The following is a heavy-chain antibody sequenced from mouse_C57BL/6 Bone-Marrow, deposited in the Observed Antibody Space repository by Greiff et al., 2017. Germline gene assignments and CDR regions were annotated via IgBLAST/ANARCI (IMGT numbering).Heavy chain of an antibody. D-gene: IGHD4-1*01. CDR2: INYDGSST. CDR3: ARDGNWDWDWYFDV. CDR1: GFTFSDYY. V-gene: IGHV5-16*01. J-gene: IGHJ1*03. Sequence: EVKLMESEGGLVQPGSSMKLSCTASGFTFSDYYMAWVRQVPEKGLEWVANINYDGSSTYYLDSLKSRFIISRDNAKNILYLQMSSLKSEDTATYYCARDGNWDWDWYFDVWGTGTTVTVSS.